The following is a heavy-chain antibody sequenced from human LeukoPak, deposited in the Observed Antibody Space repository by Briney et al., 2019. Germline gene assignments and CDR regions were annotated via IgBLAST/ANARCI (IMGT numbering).Heavy chain of an antibody. CDR2: ISYDGSNK. J-gene: IGHJ6*02. Sequence: GRSLRLSCAASGFTFSSYGMHWVRQAPGKGLEWVAVISYDGSNKYYADSVKGRFTISRDNSKNTLYLQMNSLRAEGTAVYYCAKDQFPSYCSSTSCYLSGRYYGMDVWGQGTTVTVSS. V-gene: IGHV3-30*18. D-gene: IGHD2-2*01. CDR1: GFTFSSYG. CDR3: AKDQFPSYCSSTSCYLSGRYYGMDV.